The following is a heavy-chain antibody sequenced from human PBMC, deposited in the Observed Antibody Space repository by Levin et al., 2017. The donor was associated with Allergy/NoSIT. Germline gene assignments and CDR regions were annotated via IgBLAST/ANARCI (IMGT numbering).Heavy chain of an antibody. CDR2: IYYSGST. CDR1: GGSISSSSYY. Sequence: PSETLSLTCTVSGGSISSSSYYWGWIRQPPGKGLEWIGSIYYSGSTYYNPSLKSRVTISVDTSKNQFSLKLSSVTAADTAVYYCARGNPDYGDYTGGWFDPWGQGTLVTVSS. CDR3: ARGNPDYGDYTGGWFDP. J-gene: IGHJ5*02. D-gene: IGHD4-17*01. V-gene: IGHV4-39*07.